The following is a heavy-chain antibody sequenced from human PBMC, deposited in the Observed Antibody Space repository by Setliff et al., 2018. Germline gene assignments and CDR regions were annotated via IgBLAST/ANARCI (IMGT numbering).Heavy chain of an antibody. Sequence: GASVKVSCKASGYTFSNYGISRVRQAPGQGLEWMGWISAYNGYIIYAQKLQCRVTMTTDTSTSTAYMEVRSLRSDDTAVYYCARAPGTVVVPASRSAFDIWGQGTMVTVSS. V-gene: IGHV1-18*01. J-gene: IGHJ3*02. CDR3: ARAPGTVVVPASRSAFDI. D-gene: IGHD2-2*01. CDR2: ISAYNGYI. CDR1: GYTFSNYG.